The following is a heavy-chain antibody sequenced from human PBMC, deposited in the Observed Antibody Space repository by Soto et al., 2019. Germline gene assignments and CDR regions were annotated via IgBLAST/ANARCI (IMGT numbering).Heavy chain of an antibody. CDR3: ARDTAYCGGDCYSEEDYFDY. V-gene: IGHV3-74*01. CDR1: GFTFSSYW. Sequence: GGSLRLSCAASGFTFSSYWMHWVRQAPGKGLVWVSRINSDGSSTSYADSVKGRFTISRDNAKNTLYLQMNSLRAEDTAVYYCARDTAYCGGDCYSEEDYFDYWGQGTLVTVSS. CDR2: INSDGSST. J-gene: IGHJ4*02. D-gene: IGHD2-21*02.